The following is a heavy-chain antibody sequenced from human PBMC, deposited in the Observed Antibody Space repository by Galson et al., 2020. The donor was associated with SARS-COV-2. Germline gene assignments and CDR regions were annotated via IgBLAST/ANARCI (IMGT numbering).Heavy chain of an antibody. D-gene: IGHD1-26*01. Sequence: GESLKISCAASGFTFSSYGMHWVRQAPGKGLEWVAVIWYDGSNKYYADSVKGRFTISRDNSKNTLYLQMNSLRAEDTAVYYCARDGIVGATTGLDYWGHGTLVTVSS. CDR2: IWYDGSNK. J-gene: IGHJ4*01. CDR1: GFTFSSYG. V-gene: IGHV3-33*01. CDR3: ARDGIVGATTGLDY.